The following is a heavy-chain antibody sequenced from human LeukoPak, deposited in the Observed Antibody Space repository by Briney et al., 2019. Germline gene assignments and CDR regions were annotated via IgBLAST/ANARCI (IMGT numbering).Heavy chain of an antibody. CDR1: GFIFSSHG. CDR3: ARAHNWNYGTFDY. J-gene: IGHJ4*02. CDR2: ISSSSGYI. Sequence: GGSLRLSCAASGFIFSSHGMNWVRQAPGKGLEWVSCISSSSGYIYYADSVKGRFTISRDNAKNSLYLQMNSLRAEDTAVYYCARAHNWNYGTFDYWGQGTLVTVSS. D-gene: IGHD1-7*01. V-gene: IGHV3-21*01.